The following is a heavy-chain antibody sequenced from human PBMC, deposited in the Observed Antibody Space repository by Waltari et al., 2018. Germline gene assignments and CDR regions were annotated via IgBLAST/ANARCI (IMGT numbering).Heavy chain of an antibody. V-gene: IGHV4-39*07. J-gene: IGHJ4*02. CDR3: ARVHVLYYFDD. CDR2: IYYSGGT. CDR1: GGSISSSSYY. Sequence: QLQLQESGPGLVKPSETLSLTCTVSGGSISSSSYYWGWIRQPPGKGLEWIGSIYYSGGTYYNPSLKSRVTITVDTSKKQFSLKLSAVTAADTAVYYCARVHVLYYFDDWGQGTLVTVSS.